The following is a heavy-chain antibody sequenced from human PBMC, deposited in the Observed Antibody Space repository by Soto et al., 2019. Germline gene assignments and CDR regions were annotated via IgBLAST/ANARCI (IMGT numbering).Heavy chain of an antibody. CDR1: GFIFSNNG. D-gene: IGHD4-4*01. J-gene: IGHJ4*02. V-gene: IGHV3-NL1*01. CDR2: ITGGGSNT. CDR3: AKDSNKYSSSLRGRYFDY. Sequence: QVQLVESGGGVVQPGRSLRLSCVGSGFIFSNNGMHWVRQTPGKGLEWVSGITGGGSNTFYADSVKGRFTISRDNSKNTLFLQMNSLGAEDTAVYYCAKDSNKYSSSLRGRYFDYWGQGIGVTVSS.